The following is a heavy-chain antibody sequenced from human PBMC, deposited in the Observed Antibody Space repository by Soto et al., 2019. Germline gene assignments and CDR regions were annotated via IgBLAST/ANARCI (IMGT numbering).Heavy chain of an antibody. CDR2: ISYAGSNK. D-gene: IGHD2-15*01. V-gene: IGHV3-30*18. CDR1: GFTFSNYG. J-gene: IGHJ4*02. Sequence: QVQLVESGGGAVQPGRSLRLSCAASGFTFSNYGMHWVRQAPGKGLEWVAVISYAGSNKYYADSVKGRFTISRDNSKNTLYLQMNSLRDEDTAVYYCAKGGCSGGSCYGYYFDYWGQGTLVNVSS. CDR3: AKGGCSGGSCYGYYFDY.